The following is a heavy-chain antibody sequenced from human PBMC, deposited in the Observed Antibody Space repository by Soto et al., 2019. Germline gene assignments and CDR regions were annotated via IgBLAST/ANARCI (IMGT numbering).Heavy chain of an antibody. CDR3: ARDQGIAAAGTLYYYYYGMDV. CDR2: IIPIFGTA. D-gene: IGHD6-13*01. J-gene: IGHJ6*02. Sequence: SVKVSCKASGGTFSSYAISWVRQAPGQGLEWMGGIIPIFGTANYAQKFQGRVTITADESTSTAYMELSSLRSEDTAVYYCARDQGIAAAGTLYYYYYGMDVWGQGTTVTVSS. V-gene: IGHV1-69*13. CDR1: GGTFSSYA.